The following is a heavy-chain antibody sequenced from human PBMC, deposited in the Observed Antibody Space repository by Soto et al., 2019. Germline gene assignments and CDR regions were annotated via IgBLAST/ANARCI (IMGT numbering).Heavy chain of an antibody. CDR2: IYPGDSDT. CDR3: ARQPTNGQSDDAFDI. Sequence: PGESLKISCKGSGYSFTSYWIGRVRQMPGKGLEWMGIIYPGDSDTRYSPSFQGQVTTSADKSISTAYLQWSSLKASDTAMYYCARQPTNGQSDDAFDIWGQGTMVTVSS. J-gene: IGHJ3*02. D-gene: IGHD2-8*01. CDR1: GYSFTSYW. V-gene: IGHV5-51*01.